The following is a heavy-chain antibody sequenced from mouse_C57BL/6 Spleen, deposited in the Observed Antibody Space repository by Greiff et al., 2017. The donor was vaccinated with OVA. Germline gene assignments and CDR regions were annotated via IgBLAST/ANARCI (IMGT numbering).Heavy chain of an antibody. CDR3: ARGSKGAMDY. D-gene: IGHD2-5*01. J-gene: IGHJ4*01. V-gene: IGHV1-82*01. CDR2: IYPGDGDT. CDR1: GYAFSSSW. Sequence: QVQLQQSGPELVKPGASVKISCKASGYAFSSSWMNWVKQRPGKGLEWIGRIYPGDGDTNYNGKFKGKATLTADKSSSTAYMQLSSLASEDSAVYFGARGSKGAMDYWGQGTSVTVSS.